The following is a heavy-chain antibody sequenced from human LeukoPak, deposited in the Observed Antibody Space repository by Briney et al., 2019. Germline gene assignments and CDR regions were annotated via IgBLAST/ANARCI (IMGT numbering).Heavy chain of an antibody. J-gene: IGHJ4*02. Sequence: ASVKVSCKASGYTFTSYGISWVRQAPGQGLEWMGWISAYNGNTNYAQKLQGRVTMTTDTSTSTAYMELRSLSSDDTPVYYCACTAMVTSAGFDYWGQGTLVTVSS. CDR3: ACTAMVTSAGFDY. CDR2: ISAYNGNT. D-gene: IGHD5-18*01. CDR1: GYTFTSYG. V-gene: IGHV1-18*04.